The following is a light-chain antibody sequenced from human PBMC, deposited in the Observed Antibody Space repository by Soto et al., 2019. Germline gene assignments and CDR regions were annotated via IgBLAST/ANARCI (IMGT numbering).Light chain of an antibody. CDR3: SSYTTSSSYF. CDR1: SSDVGAYNF. V-gene: IGLV2-14*01. Sequence: QSVLTQPAPVSGSPGQSITISCTGTSSDVGAYNFVSWYQQHPGKAPKLMIYDVSDRPSGVSNRFSGSKSGNTASLTISGLQAEDEADYYCSSYTTSSSYFFGTGTKVTVL. J-gene: IGLJ1*01. CDR2: DVS.